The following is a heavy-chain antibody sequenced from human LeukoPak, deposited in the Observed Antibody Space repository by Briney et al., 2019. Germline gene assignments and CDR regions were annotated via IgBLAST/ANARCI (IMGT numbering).Heavy chain of an antibody. CDR1: GFTFSSYS. CDR3: AKRKDYYDSSGYPN. D-gene: IGHD3-22*01. Sequence: GGSLRLSCAASGFTFSSYSMNWVRQAPGKGLEWVSSISSSSSYIYYADSVKGRFTISRDNSKNTLYLQMNSLRAEDTAVYYCAKRKDYYDSSGYPNWGQGTLVTVSS. J-gene: IGHJ4*02. CDR2: ISSSSSYI. V-gene: IGHV3-21*04.